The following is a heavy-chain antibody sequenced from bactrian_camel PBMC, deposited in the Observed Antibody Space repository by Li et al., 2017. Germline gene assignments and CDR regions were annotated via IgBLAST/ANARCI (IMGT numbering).Heavy chain of an antibody. D-gene: IGHD4*01. Sequence: HVQLVESGGGLVQPGGSVRLSCATAGFTFNDYAMVWVRQAPGKEREGVAVIDSDGRTTYVDSVKGRFTISRDNAKNMVYLQMNSLKSEDTGLYYCASGIGDSGTHFFWGQGTQVTVS. V-gene: IGHV3S9*01. CDR2: IDSDGRT. CDR3: ASGIGDSGTHFF. CDR1: GFTFNDYA. J-gene: IGHJ4*01.